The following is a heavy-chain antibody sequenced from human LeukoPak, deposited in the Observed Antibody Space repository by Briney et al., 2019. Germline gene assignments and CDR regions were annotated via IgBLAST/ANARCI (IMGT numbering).Heavy chain of an antibody. Sequence: SVKVSCKASGGTFSSYTISWVRQALGQGLEWMGRIIPILGIANYAQKFQGRVTITADKSTSTAYMELSSLRSEDTAVYYCARDDRGYCSSTSCYLGHDAFDIWGQGTMVTVSS. V-gene: IGHV1-69*04. J-gene: IGHJ3*02. CDR2: IIPILGIA. D-gene: IGHD2-2*01. CDR3: ARDDRGYCSSTSCYLGHDAFDI. CDR1: GGTFSSYT.